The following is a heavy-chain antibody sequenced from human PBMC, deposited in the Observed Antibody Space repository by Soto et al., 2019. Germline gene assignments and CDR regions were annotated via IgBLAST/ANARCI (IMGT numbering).Heavy chain of an antibody. CDR2: IWYDGSNK. CDR3: ARVRDRAGYGMDV. CDR1: GFTFSSYG. V-gene: IGHV3-33*01. Sequence: GGSLRLSCAASGFTFSSYGMHWVRQAPGKGLEWVAVIWYDGSNKYYADSVKGRFTISRDNSKNTLYLQMNSLRAEDTAVYYCARVRDRAGYGMDVWGQGTTVTVSS. J-gene: IGHJ6*02. D-gene: IGHD2-21*01.